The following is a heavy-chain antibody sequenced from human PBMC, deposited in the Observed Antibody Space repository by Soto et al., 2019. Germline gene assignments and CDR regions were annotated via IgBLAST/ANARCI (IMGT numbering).Heavy chain of an antibody. CDR3: ARGYCSGGSCYLPFDY. Sequence: SETLSLTCTVSGGSISSGGYYWSWIRQHPGKGLEWIGYIYYSGSTYYNPSLKSRVTISVDTSKNQFSLKLSSVTAADTAVYYCARGYCSGGSCYLPFDYWGQGTLVTVSS. J-gene: IGHJ4*02. CDR2: IYYSGST. V-gene: IGHV4-31*03. CDR1: GGSISSGGYY. D-gene: IGHD2-15*01.